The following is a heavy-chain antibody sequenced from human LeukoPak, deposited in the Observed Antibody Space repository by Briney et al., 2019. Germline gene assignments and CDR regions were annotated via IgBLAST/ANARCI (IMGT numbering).Heavy chain of an antibody. V-gene: IGHV3-30*18. CDR3: AKDLQADFWSGYSAFDY. D-gene: IGHD3-3*01. J-gene: IGHJ4*02. CDR2: ISYDGSNK. CDR1: GFTFSSYG. Sequence: PGGSLRLSCAASGFTFSSYGMHWVRQAPGKGLEWVAVISYDGSNKYYADSAKGRFTISRDNSKNTLYLQMNSLRAEDTAVYYCAKDLQADFWSGYSAFDYWGQGTLVTVSS.